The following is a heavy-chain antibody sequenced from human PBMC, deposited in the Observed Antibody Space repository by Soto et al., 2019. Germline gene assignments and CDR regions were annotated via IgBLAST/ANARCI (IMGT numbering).Heavy chain of an antibody. CDR2: IIPIFGTA. CDR3: ARSVTMIVVVIPYYYYGMDV. J-gene: IGHJ6*02. Sequence: QVQLVQSGAEVKKPGSSVKVSCKASGGTFSSYAISWVRQAPGQGLEWMGGIIPIFGTANYAQKFQGRVTITADESTSTAYMELSSLRSEDTAVYYCARSVTMIVVVIPYYYYGMDVWAKGPRSPSP. CDR1: GGTFSSYA. D-gene: IGHD3-22*01. V-gene: IGHV1-69*12.